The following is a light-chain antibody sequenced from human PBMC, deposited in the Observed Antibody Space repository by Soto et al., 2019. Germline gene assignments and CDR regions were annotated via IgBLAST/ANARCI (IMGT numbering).Light chain of an antibody. CDR3: QHYGTSPWT. V-gene: IGKV3-20*01. Sequence: EIVLTQSPGTLSLSPGERATLSCRASQSVRSNYLAWYQQKPGQAPRLLIDGASSRATGIPDRFSSSGSGTDFTLIISRLEPEDFAVYYCQHYGTSPWTFGQGTKVEIK. CDR1: QSVRSNY. CDR2: GAS. J-gene: IGKJ1*01.